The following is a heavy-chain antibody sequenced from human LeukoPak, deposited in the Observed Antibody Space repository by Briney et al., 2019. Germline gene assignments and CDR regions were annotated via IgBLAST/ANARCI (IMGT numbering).Heavy chain of an antibody. CDR3: ARESIFLEYYFDY. CDR2: ISYDGSNK. Sequence: GGSLRLSCAASGFTFSSYAMHWVRQAPGKGLEWVAVISYDGSNKYYADSVKGRFTISRDNSKNTLYLQMNSPRAEDTAVYYCARESIFLEYYFDYWGQGTLVTVSS. CDR1: GFTFSSYA. J-gene: IGHJ4*02. D-gene: IGHD3-9*01. V-gene: IGHV3-30-3*01.